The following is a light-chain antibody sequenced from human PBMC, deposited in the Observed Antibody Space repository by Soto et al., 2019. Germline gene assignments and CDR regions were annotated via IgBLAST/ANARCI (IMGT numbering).Light chain of an antibody. CDR1: SSDVGGYNY. Sequence: QSALTQPASVSGSPGQSVAISCTGTSSDVGGYNYVSWYQQHPNKAPKLIIYEVSNRPSGVSNRFSGSKSGNTASLTISGLQSEDEADYYCSSYTSTSTFVVFGGGTKLTVL. CDR2: EVS. V-gene: IGLV2-14*01. J-gene: IGLJ2*01. CDR3: SSYTSTSTFVV.